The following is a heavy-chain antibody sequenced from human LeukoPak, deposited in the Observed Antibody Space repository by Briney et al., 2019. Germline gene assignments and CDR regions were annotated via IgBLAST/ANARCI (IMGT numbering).Heavy chain of an antibody. V-gene: IGHV4-4*09. CDR3: ARAPYYYDSSGYYYVGYFDY. CDR1: GGSISSYY. J-gene: IGHJ4*02. Sequence: PSETLSLTCTVSGGSISSYYWSWIRQPPGKGLEWIGYIYTSGSTNYNPSLKSRVTISVDTSKNQFSPKLSSVTAADTAVYYCARAPYYYDSSGYYYVGYFDYWGQGTLVTVSS. D-gene: IGHD3-22*01. CDR2: IYTSGST.